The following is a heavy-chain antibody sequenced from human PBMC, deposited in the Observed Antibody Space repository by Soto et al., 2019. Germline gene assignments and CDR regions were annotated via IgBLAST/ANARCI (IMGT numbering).Heavy chain of an antibody. D-gene: IGHD6-13*01. J-gene: IGHJ4*02. Sequence: QVQLVESGGGLVKPGGSLRLSCAVSGFTFSDYYMTWIRQAPGKGLEWVSYISSSTSHTNYADSVKGRFTISRDNAKNSLFLQMNSPRAEDTAVYYCARCRGAAADYFDFWGQGTLVTVSS. V-gene: IGHV3-11*05. CDR1: GFTFSDYY. CDR2: ISSSTSHT. CDR3: ARCRGAAADYFDF.